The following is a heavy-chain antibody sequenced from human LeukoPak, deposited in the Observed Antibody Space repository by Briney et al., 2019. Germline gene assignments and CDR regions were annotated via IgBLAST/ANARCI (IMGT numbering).Heavy chain of an antibody. CDR1: GFTFSGYS. CDR3: ARGGIYSQGFDY. J-gene: IGHJ4*02. Sequence: PGGSLRLSCAASGFTFSGYSMNWVRQAPGKGLGWVSSISTTSDYIHYADSLKGRVAISRDNAKNSLYLQMNSLRAEDTAIYYCARGGIYSQGFDYWGQGSLVTVSS. D-gene: IGHD6-13*01. V-gene: IGHV3-21*01. CDR2: ISTTSDYI.